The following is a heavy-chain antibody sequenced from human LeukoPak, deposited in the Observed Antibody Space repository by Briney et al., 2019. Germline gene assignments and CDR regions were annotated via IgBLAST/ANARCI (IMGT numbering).Heavy chain of an antibody. Sequence: PSETLSLTCAVYGGSFSGYYWSWIRQPPGKGLEWIWEINHSGSTNYNPSLKSRVTISVDTSKNQFSLKLSSVTAADTAVYYCAGREYYDILTGPSPAGGYWGQGTLVTVSS. J-gene: IGHJ4*02. V-gene: IGHV4-34*01. D-gene: IGHD3-9*01. CDR3: AGREYYDILTGPSPAGGY. CDR2: INHSGST. CDR1: GGSFSGYY.